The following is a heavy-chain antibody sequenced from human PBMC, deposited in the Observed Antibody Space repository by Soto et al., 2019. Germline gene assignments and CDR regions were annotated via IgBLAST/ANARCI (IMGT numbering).Heavy chain of an antibody. V-gene: IGHV1-2*02. CDR1: GYTFTGYY. CDR2: INPNSGGT. CDR3: ARYRDILSYYGMDV. D-gene: IGHD3-9*01. Sequence: ASVKVSCKASGYTFTGYYMHWVRQAPGQGLEWMGWINPNSGGTNYAQKFQGRVTMTRDTSISTAYMELSRLRSDDTAVYYCARYRDILSYYGMDVWGQGTTVTVSS. J-gene: IGHJ6*02.